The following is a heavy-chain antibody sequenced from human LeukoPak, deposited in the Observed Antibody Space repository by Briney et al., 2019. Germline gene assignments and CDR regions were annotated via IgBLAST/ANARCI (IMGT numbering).Heavy chain of an antibody. D-gene: IGHD5-18*01. Sequence: PSGTLSLTCAVYGGSFSGYYWSWIRQPPGKGLEWIGEINHSGSTNYNPSLKSRVTISVDTSKNQFSLKLSSVTAADTAVYYCARERGGRRYSYLSPDRLYYFDYWGQGTLVTVSS. CDR3: ARERGGRRYSYLSPDRLYYFDY. V-gene: IGHV4-34*01. CDR1: GGSFSGYY. CDR2: INHSGST. J-gene: IGHJ4*02.